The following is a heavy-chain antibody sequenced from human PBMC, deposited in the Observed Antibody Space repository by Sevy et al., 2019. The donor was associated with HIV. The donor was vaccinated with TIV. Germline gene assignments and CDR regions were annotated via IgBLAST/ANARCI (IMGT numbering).Heavy chain of an antibody. CDR3: ATHALSITIFGVVTRNWFDP. J-gene: IGHJ5*02. D-gene: IGHD3-3*01. V-gene: IGHV4-39*01. Sequence: SETLSLTCTVSGGSISRNSHYWGWIRQPPGKGLEWIWSIYYSGSTYYNPSLKSRVTISGDTSKNQFSLKLSSVTAADTAVYYCATHALSITIFGVVTRNWFDPWGQGTLVTVSS. CDR1: GGSISRNSHY. CDR2: IYYSGST.